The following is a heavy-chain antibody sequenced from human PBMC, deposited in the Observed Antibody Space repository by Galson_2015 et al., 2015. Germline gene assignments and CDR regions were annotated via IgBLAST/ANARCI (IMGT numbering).Heavy chain of an antibody. CDR1: GYTFTSYG. CDR3: AGDRWQTVFDY. Sequence: SVKVSCKASGYTFTSYGISWVRQAPGQGLEWMGWISAYNGNTNYAQKLQGRVTMTTDTPTSTAYMELRSLRSDDTAVYYCAGDRWQTVFDYWGQGTLVTVSS. V-gene: IGHV1-18*01. CDR2: ISAYNGNT. D-gene: IGHD4-23*01. J-gene: IGHJ4*02.